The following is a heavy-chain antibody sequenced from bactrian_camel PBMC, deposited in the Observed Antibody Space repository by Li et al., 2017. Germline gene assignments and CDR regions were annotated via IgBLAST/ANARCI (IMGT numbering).Heavy chain of an antibody. V-gene: IGHV3S55*01. CDR3: AAGGVIGSGGVCVTPDLTEYSY. CDR1: GDTIGRYC. Sequence: VQLVESGGGSVQVGGSLRLSCVASGDTIGRYCMGWFRQVPDKEREGVAGITRDGATTYADAVKGRLTISHISQDNAEHTLYLQMNSLKPEDTATYYCAAGGVIGSGGVCVTPDLTEYSYWGQGTQVTVS. CDR2: ITRDGAT. J-gene: IGHJ4*01. D-gene: IGHD2*01.